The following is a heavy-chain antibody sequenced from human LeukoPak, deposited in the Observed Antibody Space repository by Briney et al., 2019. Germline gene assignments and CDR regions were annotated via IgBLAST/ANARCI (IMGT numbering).Heavy chain of an antibody. V-gene: IGHV3-15*01. Sequence: GGSLRLSCAASRFTFSSYWMGWVRQAPRKGLEWVGRIKSKTDGGTTDYAAPVKGRFTISRDDSKNTLYLHMNSLKIEDTAVYYCTRDLAFWGQGTLVIVSS. CDR2: IKSKTDGGTT. J-gene: IGHJ4*02. CDR1: RFTFSSYW. CDR3: TRDLAF.